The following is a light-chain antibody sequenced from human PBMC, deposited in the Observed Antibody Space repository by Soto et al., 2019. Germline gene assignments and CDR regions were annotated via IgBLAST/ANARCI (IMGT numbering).Light chain of an antibody. V-gene: IGLV1-51*01. CDR2: DNN. CDR3: GTWDSSLSVYV. Sequence: QSVLTQPPSVSAAPGQKVTISCSGSSSNIGNNYVSWYQHLPGTAPKFLIDDNNQRPSGIPDRFSGSKSGTSATLGITGLQTGDEDDYCCGTWDSSLSVYVFGTGTKGTVL. CDR1: SSNIGNNY. J-gene: IGLJ1*01.